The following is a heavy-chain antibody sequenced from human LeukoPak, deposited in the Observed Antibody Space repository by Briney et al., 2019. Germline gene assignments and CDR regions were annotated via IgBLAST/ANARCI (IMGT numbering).Heavy chain of an antibody. Sequence: GVPLRLSCAASGFTFRNYGMHCLRQSPGKGLEGVAFISDDGSSKHYADSVKGRFTISRDNSNNTLYLQMNSLRAEDTAVYYCAKDRETTASGTFDYWGQGTLVTVSS. CDR2: ISDDGSSK. D-gene: IGHD6-13*01. J-gene: IGHJ4*02. V-gene: IGHV3-30*18. CDR3: AKDRETTASGTFDY. CDR1: GFTFRNYG.